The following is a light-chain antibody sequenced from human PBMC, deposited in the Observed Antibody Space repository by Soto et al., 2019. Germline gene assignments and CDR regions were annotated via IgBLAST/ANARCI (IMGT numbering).Light chain of an antibody. CDR2: AAS. CDR1: QSIRRW. J-gene: IGKJ1*01. Sequence: DIRMTQSPSTLSAAVGDRVTITCRASQSIRRWLAWYHQKPGEAPKLLIYAASTLQSGVPSRFSGSGSGTDFTLTISSLQPEDFATYYCQQSYSTPRTFGQGTKVDIK. CDR3: QQSYSTPRT. V-gene: IGKV1-39*01.